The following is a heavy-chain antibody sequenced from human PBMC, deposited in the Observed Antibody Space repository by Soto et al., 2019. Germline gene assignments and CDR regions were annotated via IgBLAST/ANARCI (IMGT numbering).Heavy chain of an antibody. V-gene: IGHV6-1*01. CDR3: ARNSCGWYGDYYYYYVIDV. Sequence: SQTLSLTCAISLYIFSSNSAALNWIRQSPSRGLEWLGRTYCRSKWYNDYAVSVKSRIIIAPATSKNQFSLQLNSVTPEDTAVYYCARNSCGWYGDYYYYYVIDVWGQGTTVTVAS. CDR1: LYIFSSNSAA. J-gene: IGHJ6*02. D-gene: IGHD6-19*01. CDR2: TYCRSKWYN.